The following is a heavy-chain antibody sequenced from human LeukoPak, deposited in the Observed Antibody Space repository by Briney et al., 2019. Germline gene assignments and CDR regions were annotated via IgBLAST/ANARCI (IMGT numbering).Heavy chain of an antibody. CDR2: ISAYNGDT. J-gene: IGHJ4*02. D-gene: IGHD5-24*01. Sequence: ASVKVSCKAFGCIFTNFGITWVRQAPGQGLEWMGWISAYNGDTKYGQSFQGRVTMTTDTSTNTAYMDLRSLSSDDTAVYYCGRVDMATTKDYWGQGTLVTVSS. CDR1: GCIFTNFG. V-gene: IGHV1-18*01. CDR3: GRVDMATTKDY.